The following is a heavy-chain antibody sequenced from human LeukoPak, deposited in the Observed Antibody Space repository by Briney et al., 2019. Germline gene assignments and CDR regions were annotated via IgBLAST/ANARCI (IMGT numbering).Heavy chain of an antibody. V-gene: IGHV3-9*01. J-gene: IGHJ4*02. D-gene: IGHD3-22*01. Sequence: GRPLRLSCAASGFTFDDYAMHWVRQAPGKGLEWVSGISWNSGSIGYADSVKGRFTISRDNAKNSLYLQMNSLRAEDTALYYCAEASSSYDSSGYYFDYWGQGTLVTVSS. CDR1: GFTFDDYA. CDR2: ISWNSGSI. CDR3: AEASSSYDSSGYYFDY.